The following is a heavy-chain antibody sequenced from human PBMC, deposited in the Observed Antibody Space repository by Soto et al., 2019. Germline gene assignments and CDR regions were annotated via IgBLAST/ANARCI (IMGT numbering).Heavy chain of an antibody. J-gene: IGHJ4*02. CDR1: GFSFSSYW. CDR3: ARYPNPTVAGLPFDY. D-gene: IGHD6-19*01. Sequence: GGSLRLSCVASGFSFSSYWMSWVRQAPGKGLECVANTREDGSQKYYVDSVKGRFTISRDNAKNSLYLQMNSLKAEDTAVYYCARYPNPTVAGLPFDYWGQGTLVTVSS. V-gene: IGHV3-7*03. CDR2: TREDGSQK.